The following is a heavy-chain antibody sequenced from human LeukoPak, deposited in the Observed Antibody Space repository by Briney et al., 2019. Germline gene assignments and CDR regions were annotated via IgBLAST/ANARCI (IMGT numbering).Heavy chain of an antibody. CDR3: ARSRGITMVRGVIIDYFDY. D-gene: IGHD3-10*01. Sequence: PSETLSLTCTVSGGSISSYYWSWIRQPPGKGLEWIGYIYYSGSTNYNPSLKSRVTISVDTSKNQFSLKLSSVTAADTAVYYCARSRGITMVRGVIIDYFDYWGQGTLVTVSS. CDR2: IYYSGST. V-gene: IGHV4-59*01. CDR1: GGSISSYY. J-gene: IGHJ4*02.